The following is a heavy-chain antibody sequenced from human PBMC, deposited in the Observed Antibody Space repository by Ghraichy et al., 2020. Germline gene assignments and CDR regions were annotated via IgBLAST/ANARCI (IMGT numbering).Heavy chain of an antibody. Sequence: GESLNISCAASGFTFSSYAMSWVRQAPGKGLEWVSAISGSGGSTYYADSVKGRFTISRDNSKNTLYLQMNSLRAEDTAVYYCANGIAAEGRWGQGTLVTVST. CDR1: GFTFSSYA. CDR3: ANGIAAEGR. V-gene: IGHV3-23*01. D-gene: IGHD6-13*01. CDR2: ISGSGGST. J-gene: IGHJ4*02.